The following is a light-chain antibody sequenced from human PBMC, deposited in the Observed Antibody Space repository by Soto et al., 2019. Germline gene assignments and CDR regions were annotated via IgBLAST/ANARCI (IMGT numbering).Light chain of an antibody. J-gene: IGKJ1*01. CDR3: QQYGSSGT. V-gene: IGKV3-20*01. CDR1: QSVSNNY. CDR2: VSS. Sequence: ETVLRQSSGTLSLSPGERATLSCRASQSVSNNYLAWYQQKPGQAPRLLIYVSSNRATGIPDRFSGSGSGTDFTLTISRLEPEDCAVYYCQQYGSSGTFGQGTKVDIK.